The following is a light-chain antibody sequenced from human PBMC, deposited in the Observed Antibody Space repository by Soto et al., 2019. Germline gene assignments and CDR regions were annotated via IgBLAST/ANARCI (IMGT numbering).Light chain of an antibody. CDR2: DVS. CDR3: CSYAGSYTPLYV. Sequence: SALTQPRSVSWSPGQSVTISCTGTSSDVGGYNYVSWYQQHPGRAPKLMIFDVSKRPSGVPDRFSGSKSGNTASLTISGLQAEDEADYYCCSYAGSYTPLYVFGTGTKVTVL. V-gene: IGLV2-11*01. CDR1: SSDVGGYNY. J-gene: IGLJ1*01.